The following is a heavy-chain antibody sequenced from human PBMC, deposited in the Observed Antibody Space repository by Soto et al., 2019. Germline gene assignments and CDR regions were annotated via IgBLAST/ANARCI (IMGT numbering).Heavy chain of an antibody. CDR1: GFTFSSYA. D-gene: IGHD3-22*01. J-gene: IGHJ4*02. CDR2: ISGSGGST. Sequence: PGGSLRLSCAASGFTFSSYAMSWVRQAPGKWLEWVSAISGSGGSTYYADSVKGRFTISRDNSKNTLYLQMNSLRAEDTAVYYCAKSTREGPSWYYDSSGYYDYWGQGXLVTVYS. CDR3: AKSTREGPSWYYDSSGYYDY. V-gene: IGHV3-23*01.